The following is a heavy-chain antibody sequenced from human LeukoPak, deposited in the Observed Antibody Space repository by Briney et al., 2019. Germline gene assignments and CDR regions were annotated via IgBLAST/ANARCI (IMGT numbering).Heavy chain of an antibody. CDR1: GGSISSSSYY. J-gene: IGHJ3*02. Sequence: SETLSLTCTVSGGSISSSSYYWGWIRQPPGKGLEWIGSIYYSGSTYYSPSLKSRVTISVDTSKNQFSLKLSSVTAADTAVYYCARQAPRRDGYYLDAFDIWGQGTMVTVSS. CDR3: ARQAPRRDGYYLDAFDI. V-gene: IGHV4-39*01. D-gene: IGHD5-24*01. CDR2: IYYSGST.